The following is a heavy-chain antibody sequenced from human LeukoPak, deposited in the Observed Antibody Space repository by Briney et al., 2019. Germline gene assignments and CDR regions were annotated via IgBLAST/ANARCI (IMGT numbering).Heavy chain of an antibody. CDR2: ISSSSSYI. J-gene: IGHJ3*02. CDR3: ARDLELPGAFDI. V-gene: IGHV3-21*01. CDR1: GFTFSSYN. Sequence: PGGSLTLSCAASGFTFSSYNMNWVRQAPGKGLEWVSSISSSSSYIYYADSVQGRFTISRDNAKNSLYLQMNSLRAEDTAVYYCARDLELPGAFDIWGQGTMVTVSS. D-gene: IGHD1-26*01.